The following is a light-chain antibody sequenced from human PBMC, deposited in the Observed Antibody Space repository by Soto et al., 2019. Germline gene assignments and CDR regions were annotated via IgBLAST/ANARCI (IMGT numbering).Light chain of an antibody. Sequence: DIVMTQSPDSLAVSLGERATINCKSSQSVLYNSNNKNYLDWYQQKPGQPPKLLLYWASTRESGVPDRFSGSGSGTDFTLTVSALQAEDVAVYYCQQYYSSHPTFGQGTKVEIK. CDR2: WAS. V-gene: IGKV4-1*01. J-gene: IGKJ1*01. CDR3: QQYYSSHPT. CDR1: QSVLYNSNNKNY.